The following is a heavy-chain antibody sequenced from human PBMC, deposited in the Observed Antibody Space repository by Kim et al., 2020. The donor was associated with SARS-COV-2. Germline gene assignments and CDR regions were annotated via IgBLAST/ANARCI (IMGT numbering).Heavy chain of an antibody. CDR2: ISTDGSNI. CDR3: ARSNYGTYYYGMDV. D-gene: IGHD4-4*01. J-gene: IGHJ6*02. Sequence: GGSLRLSCAASGFTFSSYAMHWVRQAPGKGLEWVAVISTDGSNIYYADSVKGRFTISRDNSKNTLYLQMNSLRAEDTAVYYCARSNYGTYYYGMDVWGQGTTVTVSS. V-gene: IGHV3-30*04. CDR1: GFTFSSYA.